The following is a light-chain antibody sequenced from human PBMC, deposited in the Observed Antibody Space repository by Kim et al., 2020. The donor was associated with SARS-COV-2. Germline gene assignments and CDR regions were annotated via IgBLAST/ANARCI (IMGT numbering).Light chain of an antibody. CDR2: YDG. V-gene: IGLV3-21*04. J-gene: IGLJ2*01. CDR3: QVWDSSSDHVV. CDR1: NIGGKT. Sequence: APGQTAGITCGGNNIGGKTVHWYQQKPGQAPVLVIRYDGDRPSGIPERFSGSNSGNTATLTISRVEAGDEADYYCQVWDSSSDHVVFGGGTQLTVL.